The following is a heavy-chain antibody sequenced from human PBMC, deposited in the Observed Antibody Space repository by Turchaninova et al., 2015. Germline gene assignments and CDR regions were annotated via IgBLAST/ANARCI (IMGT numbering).Heavy chain of an antibody. CDR2: RRKKANVSPT. CDR3: ARGDSSGWSNAFDI. Sequence: EVQVVESGGGLVQPGGSLRLSCAASGFIFSDHYMDWVSQDPGKGVGWVGRGRRKKANVSPTKYAASVKDRFTISRDDSMNSVYLQMNSLKTEDTAVYFCARGDSSGWSNAFDIWGQGTMVTVSS. D-gene: IGHD6-19*01. V-gene: IGHV3-72*01. J-gene: IGHJ3*02. CDR1: GFIFSDHY.